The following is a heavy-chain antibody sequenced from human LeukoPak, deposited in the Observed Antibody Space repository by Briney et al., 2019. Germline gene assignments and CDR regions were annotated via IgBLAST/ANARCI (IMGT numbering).Heavy chain of an antibody. J-gene: IGHJ5*02. Sequence: SETLSLTCTVSGGSISSYYWSWIRQPPGKGLEWIGYIYYSGSTNYNPSLKSRVTISVDTSKNQFSLKLSSVTAADTAVYYCARRGYYYGSGQDNWFDPWGQGTLVTVSS. CDR2: IYYSGST. CDR1: GGSISSYY. D-gene: IGHD3-10*01. CDR3: ARRGYYYGSGQDNWFDP. V-gene: IGHV4-59*08.